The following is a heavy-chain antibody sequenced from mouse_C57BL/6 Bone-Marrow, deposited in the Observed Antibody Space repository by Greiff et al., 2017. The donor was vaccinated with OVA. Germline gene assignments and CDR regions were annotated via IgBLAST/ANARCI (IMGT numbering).Heavy chain of an antibody. Sequence: VQLQQSGAELVRPGTSVKVSCKASGYAFTNYLIEWVKQRPGQGLEWIGVINPGSGGTNYNEKFKGKATLTAEKSSSTAYMQLSSLTSEDSAVYFCARYDGYYFDYWGKGTTLTVSS. CDR2: INPGSGGT. CDR3: ARYDGYYFDY. D-gene: IGHD2-3*01. V-gene: IGHV1-54*01. CDR1: GYAFTNYL. J-gene: IGHJ2*01.